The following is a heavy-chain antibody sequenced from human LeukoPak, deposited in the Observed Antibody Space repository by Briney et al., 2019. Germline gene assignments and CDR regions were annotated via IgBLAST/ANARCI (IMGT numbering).Heavy chain of an antibody. CDR3: ARRAYSSGFDYIDY. CDR2: IYYSGST. V-gene: IGHV4-59*08. CDR1: GGSISSYY. Sequence: SATLSLTCTASGGSISSYYWSWIRQPPGKGLELIGFIYYSGSTSYNPSLMSRVTISVDTSKSQFSLKLSSVIAADTAVYYGARRAYSSGFDYIDYWGQGTLVTVSS. D-gene: IGHD6-19*01. J-gene: IGHJ4*02.